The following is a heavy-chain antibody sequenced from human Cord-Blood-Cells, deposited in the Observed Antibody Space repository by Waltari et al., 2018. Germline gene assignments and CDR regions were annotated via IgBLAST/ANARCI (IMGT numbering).Heavy chain of an antibody. Sequence: QLQLQESSPGLVKPSETLSLTCTVSGGSISSSSYYWGWIRQPPGKGLEWIGSIYYSGSTYYNPSLKSRVTISVDTSKNQFSLKLSSVTAADTAVYYCASTGYSSWYFDYWGQGTLVTVSS. J-gene: IGHJ4*02. CDR3: ASTGYSSWYFDY. D-gene: IGHD6-13*01. V-gene: IGHV4-39*01. CDR2: IYYSGST. CDR1: GGSISSSSYY.